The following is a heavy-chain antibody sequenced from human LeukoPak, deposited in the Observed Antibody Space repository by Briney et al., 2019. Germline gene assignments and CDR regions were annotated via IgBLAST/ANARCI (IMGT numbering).Heavy chain of an antibody. J-gene: IGHJ3*02. V-gene: IGHV1-46*01. CDR3: ARDSRAAAGYDAFDI. CDR2: INPSGGST. CDR1: GYTFTSYY. D-gene: IGHD6-13*01. Sequence: GASVKVSCKASGYTFTSYYMHWVRQAPGQGLEWMGIINPSGGSTSYAQKFQGRVTMTRDMSTSTVYMELSSLRSEDTAVYYCARDSRAAAGYDAFDIWGQGTLVTVSS.